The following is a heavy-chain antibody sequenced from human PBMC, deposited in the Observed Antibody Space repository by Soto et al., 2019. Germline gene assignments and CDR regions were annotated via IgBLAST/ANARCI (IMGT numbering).Heavy chain of an antibody. CDR2: IRSKAYGGTT. CDR3: TRDPGYYGSGSFHYYGMDV. D-gene: IGHD3-10*01. J-gene: IGHJ6*02. Sequence: GSLRLSCTASGFTFGDYAMSWVRQAPGKGLEWVGFIRSKAYGGTTEYAASVKGRFTISRDDSKSIAYLQMNSLKTEDTAVYYCTRDPGYYGSGSFHYYGMDVWGQGTTVTVSS. CDR1: GFTFGDYA. V-gene: IGHV3-49*04.